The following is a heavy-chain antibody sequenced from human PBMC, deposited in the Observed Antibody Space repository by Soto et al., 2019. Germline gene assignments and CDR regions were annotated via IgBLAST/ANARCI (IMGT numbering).Heavy chain of an antibody. CDR1: GFSLSDYY. CDR2: ISRSGGTK. J-gene: IGHJ5*02. V-gene: IGHV3-11*01. CDR3: ARFPPRVEGYHVDP. D-gene: IGHD5-12*01. Sequence: QVQLVESGGGLVKPGGSLRVSCAASGFSLSDYYMSWIRQAPGKGLEWVSYISRSGGTKHYGHSVKGRFTISRDNAKNSLYLQMTSLRAEDTAVYYCARFPPRVEGYHVDPWGQGTLVTVSS.